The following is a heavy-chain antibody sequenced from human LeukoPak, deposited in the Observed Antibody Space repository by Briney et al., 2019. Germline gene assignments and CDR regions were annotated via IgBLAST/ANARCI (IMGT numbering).Heavy chain of an antibody. CDR1: GFSFSYYG. CDR2: IRYDESKK. CDR3: AKDLKGCSSTSCRFYYYYYYYMDD. Sequence: GGSLRLSCAASGFSFSYYGMHWVRQAPGKGLEWVAFIRYDESKKYYADSVKGRFTISRDNSKNTLYLQMNSLRAEDTAVYYCAKDLKGCSSTSCRFYYYYYYYMDDWGKGTTVTVSS. V-gene: IGHV3-30*02. D-gene: IGHD2-2*01. J-gene: IGHJ6*03.